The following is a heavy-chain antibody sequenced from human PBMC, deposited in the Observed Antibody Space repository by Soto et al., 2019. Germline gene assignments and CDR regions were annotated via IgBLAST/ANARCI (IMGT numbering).Heavy chain of an antibody. D-gene: IGHD3-22*01. CDR2: IYYSGST. CDR1: GGSISSYY. Sequence: SETLSLTCTVSGGSISSYYWSWIRQPPGKGLEWIGYIYYSGSTNYNPSLKSRVTISVDTSKNQFSLKLSSVTAADTAVYYCARENYYYDSSGYYSDIDYWGQGTLVTVS. V-gene: IGHV4-59*12. CDR3: ARENYYYDSSGYYSDIDY. J-gene: IGHJ4*02.